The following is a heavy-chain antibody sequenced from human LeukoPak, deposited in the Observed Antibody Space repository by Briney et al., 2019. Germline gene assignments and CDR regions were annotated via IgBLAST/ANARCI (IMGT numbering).Heavy chain of an antibody. CDR3: ARAYYDFWSGYYGYYFDY. D-gene: IGHD3-3*01. J-gene: IGHJ4*02. Sequence: GGSLRLSCTASGFTFSNYAMSWVRQGPGKGLEWVSGLSGGYGSTYYADSVKGRFTISRDNSKNTLYLQMNSLRAEDTAVYYCARAYYDFWSGYYGYYFDYWGQGTLVTVSS. CDR2: LSGGYGST. V-gene: IGHV3-23*01. CDR1: GFTFSNYA.